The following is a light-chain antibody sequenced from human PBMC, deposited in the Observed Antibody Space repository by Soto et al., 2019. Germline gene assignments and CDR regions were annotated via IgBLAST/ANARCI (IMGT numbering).Light chain of an antibody. Sequence: QSVLTQPPSASVTPGQRVTISCSGSSSNIGSNTVNWYQHLPRAATKLLIQSNNQRPSGVPDRFSGSQSGTSASLAISGLQSEDEADYYCAVWDDSLNGYVFGTGTKLTVL. CDR3: AVWDDSLNGYV. J-gene: IGLJ1*01. CDR2: SNN. CDR1: SSNIGSNT. V-gene: IGLV1-44*01.